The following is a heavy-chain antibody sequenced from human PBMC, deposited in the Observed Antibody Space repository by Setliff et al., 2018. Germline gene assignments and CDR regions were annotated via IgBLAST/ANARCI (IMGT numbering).Heavy chain of an antibody. V-gene: IGHV4-4*07. J-gene: IGHJ6*03. D-gene: IGHD2-15*01. CDR1: GGSISSYY. Sequence: SETLSLTCTVSGGSISSYYWSWIRQPAGKGLEWIGRNYTSGSTNYNPSLKSXXAMSVXXXXXXXXXXXXXXXXXXTXVYYCARGQRYCSGGSCYYYMDVWGKGTTVTVSS. CDR2: NYTSGST. CDR3: ARGQRYCSGGSCYYYMDV.